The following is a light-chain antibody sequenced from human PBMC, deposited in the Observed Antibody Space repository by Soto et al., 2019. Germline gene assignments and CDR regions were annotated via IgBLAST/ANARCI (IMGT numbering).Light chain of an antibody. Sequence: DIQMTQSPSSVSAPVGDSVTISCRASQDISKWLAWFQQKPGKAPKLLISAASTLQSGVPSRFSGSGSGTEFTLTIQSLQPDDIGTYYCQQASSFPHTFGQGTQVEIK. CDR3: QQASSFPHT. V-gene: IGKV1-12*01. CDR1: QDISKW. J-gene: IGKJ2*01. CDR2: AAS.